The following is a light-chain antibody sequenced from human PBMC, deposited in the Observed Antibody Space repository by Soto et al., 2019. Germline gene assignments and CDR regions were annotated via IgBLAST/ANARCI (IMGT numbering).Light chain of an antibody. CDR3: MQALQTPWT. J-gene: IGKJ1*01. CDR1: QSLLHSNGYNY. Sequence: DIVMTQSPLSLPVTPGEPASISCRSSQSLLHSNGYNYLDWYLQKPGQSPQLLIYLGSNRSSGVTDRFSGSGSGTDFTLKSRRVEAEDVGVYYCMQALQTPWTFGQGTKVEIK. V-gene: IGKV2-28*01. CDR2: LGS.